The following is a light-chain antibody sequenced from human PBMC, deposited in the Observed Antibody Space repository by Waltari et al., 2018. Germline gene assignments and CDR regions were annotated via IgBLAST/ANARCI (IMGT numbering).Light chain of an antibody. CDR2: EDT. CDR1: RLDVGRHNL. V-gene: IGLV2-23*01. CDR3: CSYAGGSTYV. J-gene: IGLJ2*01. Sequence: QSALTQPASVSGSPGQSITISCAALRLDVGRHNLVSWYQQHPGKAPKLMIYEDTKRPSGVSNRFSGSKSGNTASLTISGLQTEDEADYYCCSYAGGSTYVFGGGTRLTVL.